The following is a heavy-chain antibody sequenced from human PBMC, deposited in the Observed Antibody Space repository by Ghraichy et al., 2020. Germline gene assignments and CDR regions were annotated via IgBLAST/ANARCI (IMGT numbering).Heavy chain of an antibody. Sequence: GGSLRLSCAASGFTFSSHDMNWVRQAPGKGLEWVSYISDSSSSIYYADSVEGRFTISRDNANKLMYLQMNTLRAEDTAVYYCASLESGPNYWGQGTLVTVSS. CDR1: GFTFSSHD. CDR3: ASLESGPNY. D-gene: IGHD3-3*01. J-gene: IGHJ4*02. CDR2: ISDSSSSI. V-gene: IGHV3-21*01.